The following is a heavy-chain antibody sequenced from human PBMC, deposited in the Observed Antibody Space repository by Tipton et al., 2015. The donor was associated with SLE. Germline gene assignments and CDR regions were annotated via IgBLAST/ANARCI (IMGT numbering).Heavy chain of an antibody. CDR3: ARYSLTNWHLDL. CDR2: IYYSGGT. V-gene: IGHV4-59*01. D-gene: IGHD2-15*01. CDR1: GGSMSTYY. J-gene: IGHJ2*01. Sequence: TLSLTCTVSGGSMSTYYWSWIRLPPGKGLEWIGYIYYSGGTSYNPSFNSRVTISVDTSRNQFSLKLTSVTAADSAVYYCARYSLTNWHLDLWGRGTLVTVSS.